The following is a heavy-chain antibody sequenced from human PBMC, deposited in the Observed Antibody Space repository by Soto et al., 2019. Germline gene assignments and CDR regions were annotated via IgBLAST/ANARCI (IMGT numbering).Heavy chain of an antibody. CDR2: IYPGDSDT. CDR1: GYSFTSYW. Sequence: GESLKNAYKGSGYSFTSYWLGWVRQMPGKGLELMGLIYPGDSDTRYSPSFQGQVTISADKSISTAYLQWSSLKASDTAMYYCARNRYSCSCSEYEPIDYRGQGTLVTVSS. CDR3: ARNRYSCSCSEYEPIDY. J-gene: IGHJ4*01. V-gene: IGHV5-51*01. D-gene: IGHD6-13*01.